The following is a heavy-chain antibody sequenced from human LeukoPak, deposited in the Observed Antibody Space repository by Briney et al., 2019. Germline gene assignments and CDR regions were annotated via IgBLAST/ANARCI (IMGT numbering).Heavy chain of an antibody. CDR2: IRYDGSNK. V-gene: IGHV3-30*02. Sequence: GGSLRLSCAASGFTFSSYGMHWVRQAPGKGLEWVAFIRYDGSNKYYADSVKGRFTISRDNSKNTLYLQMNSLRAEDTAVYYCARMAAGDPFFDYWGQGTLVTVSS. D-gene: IGHD6-13*01. J-gene: IGHJ4*02. CDR1: GFTFSSYG. CDR3: ARMAAGDPFFDY.